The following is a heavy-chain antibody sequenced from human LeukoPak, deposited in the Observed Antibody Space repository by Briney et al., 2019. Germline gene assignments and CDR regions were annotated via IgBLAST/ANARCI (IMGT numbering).Heavy chain of an antibody. CDR2: INPNRGNT. V-gene: IGHV1-8*01. D-gene: IGHD3-3*01. CDR3: ARGFVVTAGRFLELLLGKTPPCYMDV. J-gene: IGHJ6*03. Sequence: ASVKVSSKASGYTFTSYDINWVRQATGQGREWMGWINPNRGNTGYAQKPQGRVTMTRNTCISTAYIELSSLRSEDTALYCCARGFVVTAGRFLELLLGKTPPCYMDVWGKGTTVTASS. CDR1: GYTFTSYD.